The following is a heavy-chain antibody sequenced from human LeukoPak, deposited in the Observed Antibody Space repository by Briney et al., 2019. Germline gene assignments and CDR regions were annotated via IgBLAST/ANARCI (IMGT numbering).Heavy chain of an antibody. J-gene: IGHJ3*02. CDR3: ARTPDALDI. Sequence: GGSLRLSCAASGFIFSSYEMNWVRQAPGKGLEWISYSSSGDNIIYYGDSVRGRFTISRDNAKNSLYLQMNSLRAEDTAVYYCARTPDALDIWGQGTLVTVSS. CDR1: GFIFSSYE. V-gene: IGHV3-48*03. CDR2: SSSGDNII.